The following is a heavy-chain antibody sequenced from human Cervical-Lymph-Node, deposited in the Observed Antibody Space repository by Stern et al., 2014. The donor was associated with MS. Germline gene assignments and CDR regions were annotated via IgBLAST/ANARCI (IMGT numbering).Heavy chain of an antibody. D-gene: IGHD2/OR15-2a*01. CDR1: GYDFTGFF. V-gene: IGHV1-2*06. CDR3: AREATRIIVGIDY. J-gene: IGHJ4*02. CDR2: LNPNSDDP. Sequence: VQLGQSGAKMKKPGASVRVSCKASGYDFTGFFIHWVRQVPGQGLEWMGRLNPNSDDPTYAQNFQDRVTLTRDTSIGTAYLELSRLTSADTAVYYCAREATRIIVGIDYWGQGTPVTVSS.